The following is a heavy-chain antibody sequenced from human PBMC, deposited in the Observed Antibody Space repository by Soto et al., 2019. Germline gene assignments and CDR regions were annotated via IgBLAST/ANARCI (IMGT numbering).Heavy chain of an antibody. CDR1: GVSISSGGYY. D-gene: IGHD3-22*01. J-gene: IGHJ4*01. Sequence: QVQLQESGPGLVKPSQTLSLTCTVSGVSISSGGYYWTWSRQHPQKGLEWIGHIYYSGSTYYNPSLKSRVTVSVDTSKNQFSLKLSSVTAADTAVYYCAREYYYDSSGFDYWGHGTLVTVSS. CDR3: AREYYYDSSGFDY. CDR2: IYYSGST. V-gene: IGHV4-31*03.